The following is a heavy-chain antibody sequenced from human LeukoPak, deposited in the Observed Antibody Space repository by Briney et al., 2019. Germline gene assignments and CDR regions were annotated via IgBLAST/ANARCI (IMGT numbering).Heavy chain of an antibody. Sequence: ASVKVSCKASGYTFTGYYMQWVRQAPGQGLEWMGRINPNSGGTNYAQKFQGRVTMTRDTSISTAYMELSRLRSDDTAVSYCASGDILTGYYSGYYFDYWGEGTLVTVSS. CDR2: INPNSGGT. D-gene: IGHD3-9*01. CDR1: GYTFTGYY. V-gene: IGHV1-2*06. J-gene: IGHJ4*02. CDR3: ASGDILTGYYSGYYFDY.